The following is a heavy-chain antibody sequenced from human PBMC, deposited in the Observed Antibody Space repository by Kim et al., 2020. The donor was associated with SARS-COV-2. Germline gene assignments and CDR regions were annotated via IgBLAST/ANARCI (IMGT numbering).Heavy chain of an antibody. CDR3: ASDGGLAAAGSFGY. Sequence: NPSLKSRVTISVDTSKNQFSLKLSSVTAADTAVYYCASDGGLAAAGSFGYWGQGTLVTVSS. J-gene: IGHJ4*02. D-gene: IGHD6-13*01. V-gene: IGHV4-61*02.